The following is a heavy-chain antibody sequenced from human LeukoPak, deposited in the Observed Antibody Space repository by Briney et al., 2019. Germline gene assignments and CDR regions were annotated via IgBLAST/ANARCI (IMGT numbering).Heavy chain of an antibody. J-gene: IGHJ4*02. CDR1: GGSVSSSSHY. CDR2: LYNSGST. D-gene: IGHD5-18*01. CDR3: ARRAADSGYSYHV. V-gene: IGHV4-39*02. Sequence: SETLSLTCTVSGGSVSSSSHYWGWIRQPPGEGLEWIGSLYNSGSTDYNPSLRSRVTISVNPSKNHFSLKLTSVTAADTAVYYCARRAADSGYSYHVWGQGILVTVSS.